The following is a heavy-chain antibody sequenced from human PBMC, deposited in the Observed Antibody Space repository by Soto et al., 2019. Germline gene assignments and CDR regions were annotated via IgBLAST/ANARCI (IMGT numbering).Heavy chain of an antibody. CDR2: IRSSRSNI. CDR1: GFTFSSYS. CDR3: ARVQYCSGGSCNWFDS. J-gene: IGHJ5*01. V-gene: IGHV3-21*01. D-gene: IGHD2-15*01. Sequence: GGSLRLSCAASGFTFSSYSMNWVRQAPGKGLEWVSSIRSSRSNIYYADSVKGRFTISRDNAKNSLYLQMNSLRAEDTAVYYWARVQYCSGGSCNWFDSWGQGTLVTVSS.